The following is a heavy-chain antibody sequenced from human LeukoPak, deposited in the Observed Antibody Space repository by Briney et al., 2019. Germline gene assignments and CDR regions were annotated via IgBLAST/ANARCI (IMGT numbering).Heavy chain of an antibody. CDR2: IYYSGST. CDR1: GGSISSSYYY. D-gene: IGHD3-22*01. Sequence: SETLSLTCTVSGGSISSSYYYWGWIRQPPGKGLEWIGSIYYSGSTYYNPSLKSRVTISVDTSKNQFSLKLSSVTAADTAVYYCARRGYDSSGYYYAYWGQGTLVTVSS. V-gene: IGHV4-39*01. CDR3: ARRGYDSSGYYYAY. J-gene: IGHJ4*02.